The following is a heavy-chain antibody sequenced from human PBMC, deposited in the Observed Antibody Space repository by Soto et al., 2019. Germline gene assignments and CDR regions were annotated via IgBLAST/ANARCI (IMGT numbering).Heavy chain of an antibody. CDR1: GGSISSYY. J-gene: IGHJ4*02. Sequence: PSETLSLTCTVSGGSISSYYWSWLRQPPGKGLEWIGYIYYSGSTNYNPSLKSRVTISVDTSKNQCSLKLSSVTAADTAVYYCARQVTSGTSLYYFDYWGQGTLVTVS. CDR3: ARQVTSGTSLYYFDY. V-gene: IGHV4-59*01. D-gene: IGHD1-7*01. CDR2: IYYSGST.